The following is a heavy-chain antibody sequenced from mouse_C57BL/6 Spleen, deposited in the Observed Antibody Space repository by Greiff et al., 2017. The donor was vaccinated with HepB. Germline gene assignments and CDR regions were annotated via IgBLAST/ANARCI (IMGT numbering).Heavy chain of an antibody. J-gene: IGHJ4*01. CDR2: ISDGGSYT. V-gene: IGHV5-4*03. CDR1: GLTFSSYA. Sequence: EVKLVESGGGLVKPGGSLKLSCAASGLTFSSYAMSWVRQTPEKRLEWVATISDGGSYTYYPDNVKGRFTISRDNAKNNLYLQMSHLKSEDTAMYYCARVKLLPYYYAMDYWGQGTSVTVSS. D-gene: IGHD2-12*01. CDR3: ARVKLLPYYYAMDY.